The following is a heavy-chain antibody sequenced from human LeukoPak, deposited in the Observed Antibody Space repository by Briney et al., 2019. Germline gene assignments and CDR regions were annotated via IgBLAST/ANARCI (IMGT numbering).Heavy chain of an antibody. CDR2: TYYRSTWYN. Sequence: SQTLSLTCVISGDSVSNNNAAWNWIRQSPSRGLEWLGRTYYRSTWYNDYAVSVRSRMTVNPDTSKNHFSLQLNYVTPEDTAIYYCARVVAGGPYWYFDLWGRGTLVTVSS. V-gene: IGHV6-1*01. CDR3: ARVVAGGPYWYFDL. D-gene: IGHD3-16*02. CDR1: GDSVSNNNAA. J-gene: IGHJ2*01.